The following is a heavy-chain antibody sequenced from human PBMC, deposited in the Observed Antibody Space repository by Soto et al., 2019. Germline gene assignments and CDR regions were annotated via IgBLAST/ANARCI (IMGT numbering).Heavy chain of an antibody. Sequence: PGGSLRLSCAASGFTFSGSEMHWVRQASGKGLEWVGRISGKPNPYAAEYAASVKGRFTISRDNSKNTLYLQMDNLRAEDTAHYFCANGPVVGANYKYYDMDVWGRGTTVTVSS. V-gene: IGHV3-73*01. D-gene: IGHD1-26*01. CDR2: ISGKPNPYAA. CDR3: ANGPVVGANYKYYDMDV. J-gene: IGHJ6*02. CDR1: GFTFSGSE.